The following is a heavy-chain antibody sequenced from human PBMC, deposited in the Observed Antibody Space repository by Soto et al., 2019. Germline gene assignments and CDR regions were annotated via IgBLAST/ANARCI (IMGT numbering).Heavy chain of an antibody. CDR1: GFTFSDHY. J-gene: IGHJ4*02. CDR3: TRALSGSFHFAY. Sequence: GGSLRLSCAASGFTFSDHYMDWVRQAPGKGLEWVGRTRNKANSYTTEYAASVKGRFTISRDESKSSLYLQMNSLNTEDTAVYYCTRALSGSFHFAYWGQGTLVTVSS. V-gene: IGHV3-72*01. CDR2: TRNKANSYTT. D-gene: IGHD1-26*01.